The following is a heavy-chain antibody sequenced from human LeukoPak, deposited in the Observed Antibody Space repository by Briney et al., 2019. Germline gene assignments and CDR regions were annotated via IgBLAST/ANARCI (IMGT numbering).Heavy chain of an antibody. V-gene: IGHV3-23*01. CDR3: AKRYYYGSGSYYGTYTTGPFDY. CDR1: GFTFSSYA. J-gene: IGHJ4*02. CDR2: ISGSGGNT. Sequence: GGSLRLSCAASGFTFSSYAMRWARHAPGGGLEWVSSISGSGGNTYYADSVKGRFTISRDNSKNTLYLQMNSLRAEDTAVYYCAKRYYYGSGSYYGTYTTGPFDYWGQGTLVTVSS. D-gene: IGHD3-10*01.